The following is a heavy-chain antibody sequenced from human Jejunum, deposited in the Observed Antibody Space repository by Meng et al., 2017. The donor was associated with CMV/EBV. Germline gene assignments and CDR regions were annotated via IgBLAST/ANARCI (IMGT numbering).Heavy chain of an antibody. CDR2: IRSDGSAE. CDR3: AKDPHDSWTTYYLGF. V-gene: IGHV3-30*02. CDR1: FRTSG. J-gene: IGHJ4*02. D-gene: IGHD3/OR15-3a*01. Sequence: FRTSGVSWGRQAQCKGLEGVASIRSDGSAEYYVESVKGRFTISRDNSKTTVFLQMHSLRPEDTGVYYCAKDPHDSWTTYYLGFWGQGTPVTVSS.